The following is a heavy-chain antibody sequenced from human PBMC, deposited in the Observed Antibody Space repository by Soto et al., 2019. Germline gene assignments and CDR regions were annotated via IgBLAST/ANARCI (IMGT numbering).Heavy chain of an antibody. Sequence: QVQLQESGPGLVKPSQTLSLTCTVSGGSISSGGYYWSWIRQHPGKGLEWIGYIHYSGSTYYNPSLKSLVTISVDTSKNQFDVKLSSVTAADTAVYYCARGWGAYCGGDCAGDFDYWGQGTLVTVSA. V-gene: IGHV4-31*01. CDR2: IHYSGST. CDR3: ARGWGAYCGGDCAGDFDY. CDR1: GGSISSGGYY. D-gene: IGHD2-21*02. J-gene: IGHJ4*02.